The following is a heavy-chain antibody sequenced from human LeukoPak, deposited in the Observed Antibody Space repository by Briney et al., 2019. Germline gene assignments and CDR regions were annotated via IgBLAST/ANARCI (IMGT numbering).Heavy chain of an antibody. CDR3: AREMGDREFYFDY. CDR1: GGTFSNSA. J-gene: IGHJ4*02. D-gene: IGHD3-10*01. V-gene: IGHV1-69*04. Sequence: GASVKVSCKASGGTFSNSAFSWVRQAPGQGLQWVGRTIPIVDVTSYAQNFKGRVTITADESTTTAYMELSSLRSEDTAVYYCAREMGDREFYFDYWGQGTLVTVSS. CDR2: TIPIVDVT.